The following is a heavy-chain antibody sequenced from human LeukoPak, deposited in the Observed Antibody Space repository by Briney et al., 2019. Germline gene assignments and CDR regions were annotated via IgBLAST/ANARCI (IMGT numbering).Heavy chain of an antibody. J-gene: IGHJ4*02. CDR3: ARSGYSNYDY. CDR2: IHYTGST. Sequence: SETLSLTCTVSGGSINSYYWGWIRQPPGKGLECIGYIHYTGSTNYNPSLKSRVTISVDKSKNQFSLKLSSVTAADTAVYYCARSGYSNYDYWGQGTLVTVSS. V-gene: IGHV4-59*12. D-gene: IGHD4-11*01. CDR1: GGSINSYY.